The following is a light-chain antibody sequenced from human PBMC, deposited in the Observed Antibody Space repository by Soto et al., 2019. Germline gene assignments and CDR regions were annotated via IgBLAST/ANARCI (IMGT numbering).Light chain of an antibody. CDR3: QQSYSTPRS. V-gene: IGKV1-39*01. Sequence: DIQMTQSPSSLSASVGDRVTITCRASQRISTSLNWYQQKPGKAPNLLIYAASSLPSGVSSRFSGSGSGTDFTLTISSLQPEDFAIYYCQQSYSTPRSFGQGTKLEI. J-gene: IGKJ2*01. CDR1: QRISTS. CDR2: AAS.